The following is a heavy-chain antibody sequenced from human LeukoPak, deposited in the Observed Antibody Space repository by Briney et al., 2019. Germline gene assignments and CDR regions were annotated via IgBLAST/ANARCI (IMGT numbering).Heavy chain of an antibody. CDR1: GYIFTGNF. V-gene: IGHV1-2*02. Sequence: ASVKVSCKASGYIFTGNFFHWVRQAPGQGLEWMGWITPETGATHYAEKFQGRVTLTRDTSITTAHMELTRLTSDDTAVYYCAREDRESGGMDVWGQGTAASVSS. CDR2: ITPETGAT. CDR3: AREDRESGGMDV. J-gene: IGHJ6*02.